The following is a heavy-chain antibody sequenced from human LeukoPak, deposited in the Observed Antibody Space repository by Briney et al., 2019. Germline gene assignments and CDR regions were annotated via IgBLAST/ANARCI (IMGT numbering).Heavy chain of an antibody. D-gene: IGHD2-15*01. V-gene: IGHV1-2*02. Sequence: ASVKVSCKASGYTFTGYYMHWVRQAPGQGLEWMGWINPNSGGTNYAQKFQGRVTMTRDTSISTAYMELSRLRSDDTAVYYCARVLVAAPYYFDYWGQGTLVTVSS. CDR3: ARVLVAAPYYFDY. J-gene: IGHJ4*02. CDR2: INPNSGGT. CDR1: GYTFTGYY.